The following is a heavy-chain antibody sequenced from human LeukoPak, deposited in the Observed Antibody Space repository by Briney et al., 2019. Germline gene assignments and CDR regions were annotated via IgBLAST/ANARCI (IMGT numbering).Heavy chain of an antibody. Sequence: PSETLSLTCTVSGGSISSHYWSWIRQPPGKGLEWIGDIYYSGSTNYNPSLKSRVTISVDTSKNQFSLKLSSVTAADTAVYYCARDQGNMVRGVNFWFDPWGQGTLVTVSS. D-gene: IGHD3-10*01. CDR1: GGSISSHY. J-gene: IGHJ5*02. CDR2: IYYSGST. CDR3: ARDQGNMVRGVNFWFDP. V-gene: IGHV4-59*11.